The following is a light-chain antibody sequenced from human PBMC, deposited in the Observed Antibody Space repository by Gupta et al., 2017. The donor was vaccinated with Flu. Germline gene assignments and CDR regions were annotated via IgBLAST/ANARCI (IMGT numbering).Light chain of an antibody. CDR3: QQRSNWPPIT. CDR2: ETS. CDR1: QSVSNY. V-gene: IGKV3-11*01. Sequence: ATLSLSPGERATLSCRASQSVSNYLAWYQQKPGQAPRLLICETSNRATGIPARFSGSGSGTDFALTISNVEPEDFAVYYCQQRSNWPPITFGQGTRLEIK. J-gene: IGKJ5*01.